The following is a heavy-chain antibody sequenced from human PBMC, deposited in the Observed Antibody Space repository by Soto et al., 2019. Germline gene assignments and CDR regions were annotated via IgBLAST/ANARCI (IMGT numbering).Heavy chain of an antibody. D-gene: IGHD6-19*01. J-gene: IGHJ5*02. Sequence: SETLSLTCTVSGGSISSSIYYWGWIRHPPGKGLEWIGSIYYSGSTCYNPSLKSRVTISVDTSKNQFSLKLSSVTAADTAVYYCARQGVAVAGKDWFDPWGQGTLVTVSS. V-gene: IGHV4-39*01. CDR1: GGSISSSIYY. CDR3: ARQGVAVAGKDWFDP. CDR2: IYYSGST.